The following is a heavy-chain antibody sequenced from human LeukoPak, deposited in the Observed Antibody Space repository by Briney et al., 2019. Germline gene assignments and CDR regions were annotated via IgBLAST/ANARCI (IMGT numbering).Heavy chain of an antibody. CDR3: ARGTVSGQDYYYMDV. CDR1: GYTFTSYG. CDR2: ISSNNGKT. J-gene: IGHJ6*03. V-gene: IGHV1-18*01. D-gene: IGHD2-15*01. Sequence: ASVKVSCKASGYTFTSYGISWVRQAPGQGLEWMGWISSNNGKTNHAQKLQGRVTMTTDTPTSTVYMELRSLRSDDTAVYYCARGTVSGQDYYYMDVWGKGTTVTVSS.